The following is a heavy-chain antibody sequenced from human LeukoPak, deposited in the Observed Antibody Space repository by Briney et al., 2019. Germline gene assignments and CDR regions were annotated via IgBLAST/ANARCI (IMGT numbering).Heavy chain of an antibody. Sequence: GGSLRLSCAASGFTFSSYWMSWVRQAPGKGLEWVANIKQDGSEKYYVESVKGRFTISRDNAKNSLYLQMNSLRAEDTAVYYCARAFGGFTRHTTAYFDYWGQGTLVTVSS. D-gene: IGHD2-15*01. CDR2: IKQDGSEK. CDR1: GFTFSSYW. J-gene: IGHJ4*02. CDR3: ARAFGGFTRHTTAYFDY. V-gene: IGHV3-7*01.